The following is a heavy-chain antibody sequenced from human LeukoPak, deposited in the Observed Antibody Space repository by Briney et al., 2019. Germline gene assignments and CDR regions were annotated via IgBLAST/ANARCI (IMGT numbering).Heavy chain of an antibody. CDR3: ASPRKAAAFDI. CDR1: GGSFSGYY. Sequence: PSETLSLTCAVYGGSFSGYYWSWIRQPPGKGLEWIGEINHSGSTNYNPSLKSRVTISVDTSKNQFSLKLSSVTAADTAVYYCASPRKAAAFDIWGQGTMVTVSS. CDR2: INHSGST. D-gene: IGHD6-25*01. V-gene: IGHV4-34*01. J-gene: IGHJ3*02.